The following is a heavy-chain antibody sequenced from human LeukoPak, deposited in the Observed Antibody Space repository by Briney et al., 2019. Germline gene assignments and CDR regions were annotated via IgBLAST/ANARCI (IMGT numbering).Heavy chain of an antibody. Sequence: PGRSLRLSCAASGFTFSSYAMHWVRQAPGKGLEWVAVISYDGSNKYYADSVKGRFTISRDNSKNTLYLQMNSLRAEDTAVYYCSIAAAGSVWGQGTLVTVSS. CDR2: ISYDGSNK. CDR3: SIAAAGSV. J-gene: IGHJ4*02. D-gene: IGHD6-13*01. V-gene: IGHV3-30-3*01. CDR1: GFTFSSYA.